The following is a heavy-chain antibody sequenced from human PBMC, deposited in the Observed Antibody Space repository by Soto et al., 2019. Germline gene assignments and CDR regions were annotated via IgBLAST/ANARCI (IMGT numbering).Heavy chain of an antibody. Sequence: SETLSLTCTVSGGSISSYYWSWIRQPPGKGLEWIGYIYYSGSTNYNPSLKSRVTISVDTSKNQFSLKLSSVTAADTAVYYCARLADRYSSGWYYYFDYWGQGTLVTVSS. CDR1: GGSISSYY. D-gene: IGHD6-19*01. V-gene: IGHV4-59*08. CDR3: ARLADRYSSGWYYYFDY. CDR2: IYYSGST. J-gene: IGHJ4*02.